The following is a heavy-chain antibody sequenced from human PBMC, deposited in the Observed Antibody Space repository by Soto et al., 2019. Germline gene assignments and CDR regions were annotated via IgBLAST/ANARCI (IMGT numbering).Heavy chain of an antibody. CDR2: IYYSGST. J-gene: IGHJ6*02. Sequence: QVQLQESGPGLVKPSETLSLTCTVSGGSVSSGSYYWSWIRQPPGKGLEWIGYIYYSGSTNYNPSLKSRVTISVDTSKNQFSLKLSAVTAADTAVYYWARGPDSSSWAYYYYGMDVWGQGTTVTVSS. V-gene: IGHV4-61*01. CDR1: GGSVSSGSYY. D-gene: IGHD6-13*01. CDR3: ARGPDSSSWAYYYYGMDV.